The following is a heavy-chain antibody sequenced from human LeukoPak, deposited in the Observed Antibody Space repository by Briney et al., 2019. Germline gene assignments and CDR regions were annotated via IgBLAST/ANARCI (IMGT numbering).Heavy chain of an antibody. D-gene: IGHD2/OR15-2a*01. CDR1: GFTFSSYG. J-gene: IGHJ4*02. Sequence: GGSLRLSCAASGFTFSSYGMHCVRQAPGKGLEWVAFIRYDGSNKYYADSVKGRFTISRDNSKNTLYLQMNSLRAEDTAVYYCAKDVIVAFDYWGQGTLVTVSS. CDR3: AKDVIVAFDY. V-gene: IGHV3-30*02. CDR2: IRYDGSNK.